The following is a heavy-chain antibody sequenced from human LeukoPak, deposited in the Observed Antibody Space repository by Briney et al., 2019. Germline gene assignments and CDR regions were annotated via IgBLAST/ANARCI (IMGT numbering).Heavy chain of an antibody. CDR1: GFNFSDYY. CDR2: ISSSGYST. J-gene: IGHJ4*02. V-gene: IGHV3-11*01. CDR3: ARGKRRFDY. Sequence: GGSLRLSCAASGFNFSDYYMSWNRQAPGKGLEWVSYISSSGYSTYYAASVKGRFTISRDNARISLYLQMNSLTPEDTAVYYCARGKRRFDYWGQGTLVSVSS.